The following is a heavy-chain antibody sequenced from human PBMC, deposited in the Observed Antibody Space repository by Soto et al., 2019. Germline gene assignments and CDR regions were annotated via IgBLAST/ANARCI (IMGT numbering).Heavy chain of an antibody. CDR3: ARDPSTHYYGMDV. CDR2: IIPIFGTA. V-gene: IGHV1-69*13. CDR1: GGTFSSYA. J-gene: IGHJ6*02. Sequence: GASVKVSCKASGGTFSSYAISWVGQAAGQGLEWMGGIIPIFGTANYAQKFQGRVTITADESTSTAYMELSSLRSEDTAVYYCARDPSTHYYGMDVWGQGTTVTVSS.